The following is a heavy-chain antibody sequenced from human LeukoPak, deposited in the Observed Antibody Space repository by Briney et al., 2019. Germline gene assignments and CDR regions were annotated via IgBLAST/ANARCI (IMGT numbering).Heavy chain of an antibody. V-gene: IGHV1-18*01. CDR2: ISAFNGNT. D-gene: IGHD3-22*01. CDR3: ARTDSGGYWAFDM. Sequence: ASVKVSCKASGYTFINYGVTWVRQAPGQGLEWKGWISAFNGNTNYAQQLQDRVTLTTDTSTSTAYMELRSLRSDDTAVYYCARTDSGGYWAFDMWGQGTMVTVSS. J-gene: IGHJ3*02. CDR1: GYTFINYG.